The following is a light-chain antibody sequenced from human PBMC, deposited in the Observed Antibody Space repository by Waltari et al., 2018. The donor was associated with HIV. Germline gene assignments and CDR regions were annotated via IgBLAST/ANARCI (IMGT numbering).Light chain of an antibody. CDR3: QTWGTGIQV. V-gene: IGLV4-69*01. Sequence: QVVLTQPPSASASLGASVKLTCTLSSGHINYVIAWHQQQPKKGPRFLSNLNSAGRHSKGDGIPDRFSGSSSGAGRYLTISSLQSEDEGDYFCQTWGTGIQVFGGGTRLTVL. J-gene: IGLJ2*01. CDR1: SGHINYV. CDR2: LNSAGRH.